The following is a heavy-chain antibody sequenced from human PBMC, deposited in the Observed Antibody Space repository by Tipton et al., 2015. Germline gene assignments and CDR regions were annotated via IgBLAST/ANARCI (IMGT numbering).Heavy chain of an antibody. V-gene: IGHV4-61*01. CDR2: IDYSGST. CDR1: GGSVSSDSYY. D-gene: IGHD2-15*01. Sequence: QLVQSGAEVKPSETLSLTCTVSGGSVSSDSYYWNWIRQPPGKGLEWIGYIDYSGSTAYNPSLKGRVSISADTSKAQLSLKLRSVTAADTAVYYCARGEQDCRRPICRGGLDVWGQGTMVIASS. CDR3: ARGEQDCRRPICRGGLDV. J-gene: IGHJ3*01.